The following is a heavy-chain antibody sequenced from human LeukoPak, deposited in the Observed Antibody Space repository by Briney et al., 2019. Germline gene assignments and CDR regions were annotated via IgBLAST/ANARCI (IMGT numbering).Heavy chain of an antibody. D-gene: IGHD2-2*01. Sequence: GGSLRLSCAASGFTFNDYAMHWVRQAPGKGLEWVSVIYSGGSTYYADSVKGRFTISRDNSKNTLYLQMNSLRAEDTAGYYCTLLYLGVPAAEYYFDYWGQATLVTVST. V-gene: IGHV3-53*01. CDR2: IYSGGST. CDR3: TLLYLGVPAAEYYFDY. J-gene: IGHJ4*02. CDR1: GFTFNDYA.